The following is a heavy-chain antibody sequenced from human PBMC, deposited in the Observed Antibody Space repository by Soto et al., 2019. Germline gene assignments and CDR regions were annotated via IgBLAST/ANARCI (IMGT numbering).Heavy chain of an antibody. CDR1: GYTFTGYY. CDR3: ASSGTYYYDSSGPFDY. CDR2: INPNSGGT. V-gene: IGHV1-2*02. J-gene: IGHJ4*02. D-gene: IGHD3-22*01. Sequence: GASVKVSCKASGYTFTGYYMHWVRQAPGQGLEWMGWINPNSGGTNYAQKFQGRVTMTRDTSISTAYMELSRLRSDDTAVYYCASSGTYYYDSSGPFDYWGQGTLVTVSS.